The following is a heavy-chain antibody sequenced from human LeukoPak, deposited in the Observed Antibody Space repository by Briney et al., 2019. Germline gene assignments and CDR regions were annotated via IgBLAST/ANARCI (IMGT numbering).Heavy chain of an antibody. CDR2: FYSSGNT. D-gene: IGHD3-3*01. Sequence: PSETLSLTCTVSGDSISNYYWSWIRQPAGKGLEWIGRFYSSGNTIYNPSLKSRITMSVDTSKNQLSLRLRSVTAADTAVYYCAKTITIFGVAHYYYMDVWGKGTTVAVSS. CDR1: GDSISNYY. J-gene: IGHJ6*03. CDR3: AKTITIFGVAHYYYMDV. V-gene: IGHV4-4*07.